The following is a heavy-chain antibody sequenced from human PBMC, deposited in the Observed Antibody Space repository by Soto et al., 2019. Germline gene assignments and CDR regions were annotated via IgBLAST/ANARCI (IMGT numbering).Heavy chain of an antibody. D-gene: IGHD6-13*01. CDR2: ISSSGSTI. V-gene: IGHV3-11*01. J-gene: IGHJ6*03. Sequence: PGGSLRLSCAASGFTFSDYYMSWVRQAAGKGLEWVSYISSSGSTIYYADSVKGRFTISRDNAKNSLYLQMNSLRAEDTAVYYCARDSKRSSWLNYMDVWGKGTTVTVSS. CDR1: GFTFSDYY. CDR3: ARDSKRSSWLNYMDV.